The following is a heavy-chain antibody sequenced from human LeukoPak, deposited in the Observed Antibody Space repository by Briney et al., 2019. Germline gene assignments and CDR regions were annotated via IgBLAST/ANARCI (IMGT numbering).Heavy chain of an antibody. Sequence: SETLSLTCTVSGGSISSGSYYWSWIRQPAGKGLEWIGRIYTSGSTNYNPSLKSRVTMSVDTSKNQFSLKLSSVTAADTAVYYCARFSSIAAAFDYWGQGTLVTVSS. D-gene: IGHD6-13*01. CDR3: ARFSSIAAAFDY. J-gene: IGHJ4*02. V-gene: IGHV4-61*02. CDR2: IYTSGST. CDR1: GGSISSGSYY.